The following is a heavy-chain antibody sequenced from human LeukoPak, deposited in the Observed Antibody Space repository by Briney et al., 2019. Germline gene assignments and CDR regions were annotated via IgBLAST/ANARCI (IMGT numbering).Heavy chain of an antibody. V-gene: IGHV4-59*08. Sequence: PSETLSLTCIVSGDSISPWYWSWIRQPPGQGLEWIGHVHYSGSTDYNPSLKSRVTISVDTSKNQFSLKMRSVTAADTAMYYCARQTWLLDYWGQGILVTVSS. CDR2: VHYSGST. J-gene: IGHJ4*02. D-gene: IGHD3-9*01. CDR1: GDSISPWY. CDR3: ARQTWLLDY.